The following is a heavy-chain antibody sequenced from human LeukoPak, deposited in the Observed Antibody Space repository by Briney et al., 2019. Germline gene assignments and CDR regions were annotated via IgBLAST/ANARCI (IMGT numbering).Heavy chain of an antibody. CDR3: AKFTMASDTIDY. CDR1: GFTFSSYG. D-gene: IGHD3-10*01. CDR2: IWYGGSNK. V-gene: IGHV3-33*08. Sequence: GGSLRLSCAASGFTFSSYGMHWVRQAPGKGLEWVAVIWYGGSNKYYADSVKGRFTISRDNSKNTLYLQMNSLRAEDTAVYYCAKFTMASDTIDYWGQGTLVTVSS. J-gene: IGHJ4*02.